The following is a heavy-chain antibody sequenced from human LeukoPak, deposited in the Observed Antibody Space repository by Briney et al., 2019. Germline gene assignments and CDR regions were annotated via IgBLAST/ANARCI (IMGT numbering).Heavy chain of an antibody. CDR3: ANRGVGSSGWYYFDY. J-gene: IGHJ4*02. V-gene: IGHV3-23*01. CDR1: GFTFSSYA. CDR2: ISGSGGST. Sequence: GGSPRLSCAASGFTFSSYAMRWVRQAPGKGLEWVSAISGSGGSTYYADSVMGRFTIYRDNSKNTLNLQMNSLRAEDTAVYDWANRGVGSSGWYYFDYWDQGTLVTVSS. D-gene: IGHD6-19*01.